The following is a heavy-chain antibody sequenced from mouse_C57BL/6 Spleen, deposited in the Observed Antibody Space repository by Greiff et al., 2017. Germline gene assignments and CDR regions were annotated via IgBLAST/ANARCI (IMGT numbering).Heavy chain of an antibody. CDR1: GYAFSSSW. Sequence: VQLQQSGPELVKPGASVTISCKASGYAFSSSWMNWVKQRPGKGLEWVGRIYPGDGDPNYNGKFQGKATLTADQSSSTAYMQLSSLTSEDSAVYFCARSRYAMDYWGQGTSVTGSS. J-gene: IGHJ4*01. CDR3: ARSRYAMDY. V-gene: IGHV1-82*01. CDR2: IYPGDGDP.